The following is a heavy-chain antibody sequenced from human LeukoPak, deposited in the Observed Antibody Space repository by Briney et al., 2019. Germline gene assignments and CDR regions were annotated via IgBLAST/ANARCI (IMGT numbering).Heavy chain of an antibody. V-gene: IGHV3-23*01. D-gene: IGHD3-22*01. J-gene: IGHJ4*02. CDR2: ISGSGGST. CDR1: GGSISSSN. Sequence: PSETLSLTCAVSGGSISSSNWWSWVRQAPGKGLEWVSSISGSGGSTHYVDSVKGRFTISRDKTKNTLYLQMNSLRAEDTAVYYCAKSSYYDASGYYREYYFDSWGQGTLVTVSS. CDR3: AKSSYYDASGYYREYYFDS.